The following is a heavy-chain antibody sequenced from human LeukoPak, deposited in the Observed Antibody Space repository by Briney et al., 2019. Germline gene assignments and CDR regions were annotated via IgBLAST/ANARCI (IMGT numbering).Heavy chain of an antibody. V-gene: IGHV3-23*01. Sequence: PGGSLRLSCAASGFTFSSYGMSWVRRALGKGLEWVSAISGSGGSTYYADSVKGRFTISRDNSKNTLYLQMNSLRAEDTAVYYCASGLRGYSYGYPYYFDYWGQGTLVTVSS. J-gene: IGHJ4*02. CDR2: ISGSGGST. D-gene: IGHD5-18*01. CDR1: GFTFSSYG. CDR3: ASGLRGYSYGYPYYFDY.